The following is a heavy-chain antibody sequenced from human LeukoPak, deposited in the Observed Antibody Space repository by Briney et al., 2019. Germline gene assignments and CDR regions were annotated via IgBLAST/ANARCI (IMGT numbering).Heavy chain of an antibody. D-gene: IGHD2-8*01. CDR2: IIPILGIA. CDR1: GGTFSSYA. Sequence: AASVKVSCKASGGTFSSYAISWVRQAPGQGLEWMGRIIPILGIANYAQKFQGRVTIPADKSTSTAYMELRRLRSDDTAVYYCSSDFYCINGCHDVFDIWGQGTLVTVSS. V-gene: IGHV1-69*10. CDR3: SSDFYCINGCHDVFDI. J-gene: IGHJ3*02.